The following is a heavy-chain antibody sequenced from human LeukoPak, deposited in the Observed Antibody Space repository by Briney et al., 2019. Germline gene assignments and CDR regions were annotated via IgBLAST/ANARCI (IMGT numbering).Heavy chain of an antibody. J-gene: IGHJ4*02. D-gene: IGHD1-26*01. Sequence: GGSLRLSCAASGFTFSSYAMSWVRQAPGKGLEWVSAISGSGGSTYYADSVKGRFTISRDNSNQTLYLQMSSVRADDTAVYYCARGQGVVGATTRGYFGYWGQGALVTVSS. V-gene: IGHV3-23*01. CDR2: ISGSGGST. CDR3: ARGQGVVGATTRGYFGY. CDR1: GFTFSSYA.